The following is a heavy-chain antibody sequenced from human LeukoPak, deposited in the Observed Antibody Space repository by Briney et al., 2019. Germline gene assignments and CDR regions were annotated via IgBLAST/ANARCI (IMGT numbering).Heavy chain of an antibody. CDR2: INPNSCGT. CDR3: ARGGSYYYYYYGMDV. J-gene: IGHJ6*02. V-gene: IGHV1-2*02. Sequence: ASVKVSCKASGYTFTGYYMHWVRQAPGQGLEWMGWINPNSCGTNYTQKFQGRVTMTRETSISTAYMELSRLRSDDTAVYYCARGGSYYYYYYGMDVWGQGTTVTVSS. D-gene: IGHD5-12*01. CDR1: GYTFTGYY.